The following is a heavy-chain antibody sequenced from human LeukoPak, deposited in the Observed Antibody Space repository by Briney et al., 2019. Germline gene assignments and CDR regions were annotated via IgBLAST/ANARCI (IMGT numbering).Heavy chain of an antibody. CDR3: ARTRYCSGGSCYFDYYYYMDV. Sequence: SETLSLTCTVSGGSISSYYWSWIRQPPGKGLEWIGHIYYSGSTNYNPSLKSRVTISVDTSKNQFSLKLSSVTAADTAVYYCARTRYCSGGSCYFDYYYYMDVWGKGTTVTVSS. CDR2: IYYSGST. CDR1: GGSISSYY. V-gene: IGHV4-59*01. J-gene: IGHJ6*03. D-gene: IGHD2-15*01.